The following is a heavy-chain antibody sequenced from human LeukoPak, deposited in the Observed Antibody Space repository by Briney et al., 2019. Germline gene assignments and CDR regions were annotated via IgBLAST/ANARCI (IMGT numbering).Heavy chain of an antibody. D-gene: IGHD3-10*01. CDR2: IKRDGNEK. V-gene: IGHV3-7*01. Sequence: GGSLRLSCAASGFTFSSYWMNWVRQAPGKGLEWVANIKRDGNEKNYVDSVKGRFSISRHNAKNSLYLQMDSLRAEDTAVYYCAKEGAYPIITYDSWGQGALVTVSS. CDR3: AKEGAYPIITYDS. CDR1: GFTFSSYW. J-gene: IGHJ5*01.